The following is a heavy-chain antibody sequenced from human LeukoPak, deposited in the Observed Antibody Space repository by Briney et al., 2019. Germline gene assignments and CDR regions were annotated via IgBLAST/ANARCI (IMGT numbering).Heavy chain of an antibody. V-gene: IGHV4-39*01. J-gene: IGHJ4*02. Sequence: PSETLSLTCTVSGGSISSSSYYWAWLRQPPGTGLEWLGSIYYSGSTYYNPSLKSRVTISVDTSKNQFSLKLSSVTAADTAVYYCARLTRGLYSSGWWGGFDYWGQGTLVTVSS. CDR3: ARLTRGLYSSGWWGGFDY. CDR2: IYYSGST. D-gene: IGHD6-19*01. CDR1: GGSISSSSYY.